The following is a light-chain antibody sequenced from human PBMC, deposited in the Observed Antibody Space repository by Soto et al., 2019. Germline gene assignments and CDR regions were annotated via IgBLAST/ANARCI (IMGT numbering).Light chain of an antibody. CDR3: SSYTSSSKGV. CDR1: SSDVGGYNY. V-gene: IGLV2-14*01. J-gene: IGLJ1*01. CDR2: DVS. Sequence: QSALTQPASVSGSPGQSITISCTGTSSDVGGYNYVSWYQQHPGKAPKLMIYDVSNRPSGVSNRFSGSKSGNTASLTISGIQAEEEDDYYCSSYTSSSKGVCGTGTKVNVL.